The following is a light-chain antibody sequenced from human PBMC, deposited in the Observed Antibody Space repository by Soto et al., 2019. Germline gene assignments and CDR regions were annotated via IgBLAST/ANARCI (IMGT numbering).Light chain of an antibody. Sequence: DIQMTQSPSTLSASVGDRVTITCRASQSISSWLAWYQQKPGKDPKLLYYDASSLESGVPSRFSGSGSGTEFTLNISSLQPDDFATYYCQQYKSYYTFGQGTRLEIK. J-gene: IGKJ5*01. CDR1: QSISSW. V-gene: IGKV1-5*01. CDR2: DAS. CDR3: QQYKSYYT.